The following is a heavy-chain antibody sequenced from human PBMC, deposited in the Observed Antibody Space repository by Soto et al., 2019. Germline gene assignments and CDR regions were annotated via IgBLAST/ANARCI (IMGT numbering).Heavy chain of an antibody. CDR1: GYTFTSYD. CDR2: MNPNSGNT. V-gene: IGHV1-8*01. Sequence: QVQLVQSGAEVKKPGASVKVSCKASGYTFTSYDINWVRQATGQGLEWMGWMNPNSGNTAYAQTYQGRVTMTSNTSISTAYLALSSLRSEATAVYSCASERREGYDNWGQGTLVTVSS. CDR3: ASERREGYDN. D-gene: IGHD5-12*01. J-gene: IGHJ4*02.